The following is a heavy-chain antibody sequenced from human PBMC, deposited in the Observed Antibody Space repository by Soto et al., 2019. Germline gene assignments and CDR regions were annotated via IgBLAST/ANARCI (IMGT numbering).Heavy chain of an antibody. J-gene: IGHJ6*02. Sequence: ESVGGLVKPGGSLRLSCAASGFTFSSYSMNWVRQAPGKGLEWVASISSSSSYIYYADSVKGRFTISRDKAKNSLFLQMSSLRAEDTALYYCARHQGPAAGNYGMDVWGRGTTVTVSS. D-gene: IGHD6-13*01. CDR3: ARHQGPAAGNYGMDV. CDR2: ISSSSSYI. V-gene: IGHV3-21*01. CDR1: GFTFSSYS.